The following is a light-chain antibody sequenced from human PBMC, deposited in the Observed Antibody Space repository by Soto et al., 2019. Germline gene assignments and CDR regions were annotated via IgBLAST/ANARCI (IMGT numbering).Light chain of an antibody. CDR2: GNS. CDR1: SSNIGAGYD. J-gene: IGLJ2*01. V-gene: IGLV1-40*01. CDR3: QSYDSSLSAL. Sequence: QSVQTQPPSVSGAPGQTVTISCTGSSSNIGAGYDVYWYQQLPGTAPKLLINGNSNRPSGVPDRFTGSKSGTSASLAVTGLQAEDEADYYCQSYDSSLSALFGGGTKLTVL.